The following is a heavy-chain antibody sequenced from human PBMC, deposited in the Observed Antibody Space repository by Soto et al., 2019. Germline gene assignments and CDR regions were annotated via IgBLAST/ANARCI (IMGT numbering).Heavy chain of an antibody. V-gene: IGHV1-18*01. CDR3: AMVVSIPYYYYAMDV. CDR1: GYTFTSYG. CDR2: ISAHNGNT. D-gene: IGHD2-21*01. Sequence: QVQLVQSGAEVKKPGASVKVSCKASGYTFTSYGISWVRQAPGEGLQWMGWISAHNGNTNYAQKLQGRVTMTTDTPTNTAYMELQSLRSDDTAVYYCAMVVSIPYYYYAMDVWGQGTKLTVSS. J-gene: IGHJ6*02.